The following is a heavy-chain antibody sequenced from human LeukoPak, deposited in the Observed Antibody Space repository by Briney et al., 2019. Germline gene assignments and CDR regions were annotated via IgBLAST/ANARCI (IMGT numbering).Heavy chain of an antibody. D-gene: IGHD3-9*01. CDR1: GYTFTSYD. V-gene: IGHV1-8*03. CDR3: ARDRYDILTGYYHPYYYYMDV. Sequence: GASVKVSCKASGYTFTSYDINWVRQATGQGLEWMGWMNPNSGNTGYAQKFQGRVTITRNTSISTAYMELSSPRSEDTAVYYCARDRYDILTGYYHPYYYYMDVWGKGTTVTVSS. CDR2: MNPNSGNT. J-gene: IGHJ6*03.